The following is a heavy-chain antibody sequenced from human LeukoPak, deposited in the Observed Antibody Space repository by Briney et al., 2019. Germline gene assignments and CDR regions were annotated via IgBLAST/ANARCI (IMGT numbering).Heavy chain of an antibody. Sequence: GGSLRLSCAASGFTFSTYSMNWVRQAPGKGLEWVSSISTSSSSIYYADSVKGRFTISRDNSKNTLYLQMNSLRAEDTAVYYCARGVATVVFDYWGQGTLVTVSS. D-gene: IGHD5-12*01. V-gene: IGHV3-21*04. CDR1: GFTFSTYS. J-gene: IGHJ4*02. CDR3: ARGVATVVFDY. CDR2: ISTSSSSI.